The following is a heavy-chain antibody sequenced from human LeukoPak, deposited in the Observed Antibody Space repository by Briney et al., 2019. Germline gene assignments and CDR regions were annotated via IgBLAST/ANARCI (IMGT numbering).Heavy chain of an antibody. Sequence: GGSLRLSCAASGFTFSSYWMNWVRQAPGKGLEWVSYISSSGNIIYYADSVKGRFTISRDNAKNSLYLQMNSLRAEDTAVYYCAREVDYYDSSGFDYWGQGTLVTVSS. D-gene: IGHD3-22*01. CDR1: GFTFSSYW. CDR3: AREVDYYDSSGFDY. V-gene: IGHV3-48*04. CDR2: ISSSGNII. J-gene: IGHJ4*02.